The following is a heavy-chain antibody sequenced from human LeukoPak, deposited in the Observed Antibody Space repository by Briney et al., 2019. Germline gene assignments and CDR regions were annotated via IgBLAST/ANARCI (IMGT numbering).Heavy chain of an antibody. V-gene: IGHV1-2*02. CDR3: ARASRELFTGFDY. CDR1: GDTFTGYY. J-gene: IGHJ4*02. Sequence: ASVKVSCKASGDTFTGYYMHWVRQAPGQGLEWMGWINPNSGGTNYAQKFQGRVTMTRDTSISTAYMELSRLRSDDTAVYYCARASRELFTGFDYWGQGTLVTVSS. CDR2: INPNSGGT. D-gene: IGHD1-26*01.